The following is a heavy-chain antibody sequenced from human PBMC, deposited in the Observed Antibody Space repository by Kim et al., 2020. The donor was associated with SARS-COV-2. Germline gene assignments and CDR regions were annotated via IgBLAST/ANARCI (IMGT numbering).Heavy chain of an antibody. D-gene: IGHD2-15*01. Sequence: GGSLRLSCAASGFTFSSYGMHWVRQAPGKGLEWVAVISYDGSNKYYADSVKGRFTISRDNSKNTLYLQMNSLRAEDTAVYYCAKAPWSSADAFDIWGQGT. J-gene: IGHJ3*02. CDR2: ISYDGSNK. CDR1: GFTFSSYG. V-gene: IGHV3-30*18. CDR3: AKAPWSSADAFDI.